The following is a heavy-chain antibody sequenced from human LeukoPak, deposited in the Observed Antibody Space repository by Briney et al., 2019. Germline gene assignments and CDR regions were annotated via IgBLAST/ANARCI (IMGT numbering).Heavy chain of an antibody. V-gene: IGHV4-34*01. CDR3: ASRAREYYYDSSALRG. CDR2: INHSGST. Sequence: PSETLSLTCAVYGGSFSGYYWSWIRQPPGKGLEWIGEINHSGSTNYNPSLKSRVTISVDTSKNQFSLKLSSVTAADTAVYYCASRAREYYYDSSALRGWGQGTLVTVSS. D-gene: IGHD3-22*01. CDR1: GGSFSGYY. J-gene: IGHJ4*02.